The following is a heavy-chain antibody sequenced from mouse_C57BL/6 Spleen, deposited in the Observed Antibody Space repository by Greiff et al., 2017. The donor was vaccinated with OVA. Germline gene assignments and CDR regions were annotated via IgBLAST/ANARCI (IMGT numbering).Heavy chain of an antibody. CDR2: INYDGSST. D-gene: IGHD1-1*01. CDR1: GFTFSDYY. V-gene: IGHV5-16*01. CDR3: ARASIYYYGSSYDYYAMDY. Sequence: EVQRVESEGGLVQPGSSMKLSCTASGFTFSDYYMAWVRQVPEKGLEWVANINYDGSSTYYLDSLKSRFIISRDNAKNILYLQMSSLKSEDTATYYCARASIYYYGSSYDYYAMDYWGQGTSVTVSS. J-gene: IGHJ4*01.